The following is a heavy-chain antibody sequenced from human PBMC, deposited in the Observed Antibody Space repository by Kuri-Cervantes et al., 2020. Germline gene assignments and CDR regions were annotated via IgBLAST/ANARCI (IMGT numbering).Heavy chain of an antibody. CDR1: GFTFSSYS. J-gene: IGHJ6*02. CDR3: ARGPTYYDFWSGYYWTNYYYYGMDV. V-gene: IGHV3-48*02. Sequence: GESLKISCAASGFTFSSYSMNWVRQAPGKGLEWVSYISSSSSTIYYADSVKGRFTISRDNAKNSLYLQMNSLRDEDTAVYYCARGPTYYDFWSGYYWTNYYYYGMDVWGQGTTVTVSS. D-gene: IGHD3-3*01. CDR2: ISSSSSTI.